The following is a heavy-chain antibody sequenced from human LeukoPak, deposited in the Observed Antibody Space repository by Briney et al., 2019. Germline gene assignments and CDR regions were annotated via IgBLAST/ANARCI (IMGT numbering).Heavy chain of an antibody. Sequence: GGSLRLSCAASGFTFSTYWMHWVRQAPGKGLVWVARIKGDGSSTIYADSVKGRFTISRDNSKNTLYLQTSSLRAEDTAAYYCARASTTVPNLLDHWGRGTLVTVSS. D-gene: IGHD4-17*01. CDR1: GFTFSTYW. J-gene: IGHJ4*02. CDR3: ARASTTVPNLLDH. V-gene: IGHV3-74*01. CDR2: IKGDGSST.